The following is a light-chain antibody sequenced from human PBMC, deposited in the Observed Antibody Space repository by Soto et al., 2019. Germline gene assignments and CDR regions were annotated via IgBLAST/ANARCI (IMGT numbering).Light chain of an antibody. J-gene: IGKJ4*01. Sequence: EIELTQSPGTLSLSPEERATLHCRASQTVNNNYLAWYQQIPGQAPRLLISGASGRATGTPDRFSGSASGTDFTLTISRLEPEDFAVYYCQQYGSSPLTFGGGTKVDIK. CDR3: QQYGSSPLT. CDR2: GAS. CDR1: QTVNNNY. V-gene: IGKV3-20*01.